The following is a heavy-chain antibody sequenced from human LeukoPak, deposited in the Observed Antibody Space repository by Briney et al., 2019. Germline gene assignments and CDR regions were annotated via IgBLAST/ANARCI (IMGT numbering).Heavy chain of an antibody. J-gene: IGHJ4*02. Sequence: GGSLRLSCAASGFTFSSHWMSWIRQAPGKGLEWVANIKQDESEKFYVDSVKGRFTISRDNAKQSLYLQMDSLRAEYTAVYYCVRDKGGLLRVFDYWGQGTLVTVSS. CDR3: VRDKGGLLRVFDY. V-gene: IGHV3-7*01. CDR2: IKQDESEK. CDR1: GFTFSSHW. D-gene: IGHD3-10*01.